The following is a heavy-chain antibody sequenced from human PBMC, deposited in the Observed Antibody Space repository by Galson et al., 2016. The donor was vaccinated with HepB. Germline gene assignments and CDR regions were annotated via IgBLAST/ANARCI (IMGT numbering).Heavy chain of an antibody. J-gene: IGHJ4*02. Sequence: SLRLSCAASGFTFSSYGMNWVRQAPGKGLEWVAVISYDGSKKYYADSAKGRFTISRDNSENTLSLQMNSLRAEDTAVYYCAKNDILTGYSAFDYWGQGTLVTVSS. CDR2: ISYDGSKK. V-gene: IGHV3-30*18. CDR1: GFTFSSYG. CDR3: AKNDILTGYSAFDY. D-gene: IGHD3-9*01.